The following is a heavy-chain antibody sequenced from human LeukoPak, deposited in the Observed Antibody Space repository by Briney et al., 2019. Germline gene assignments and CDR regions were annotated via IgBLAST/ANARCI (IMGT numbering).Heavy chain of an antibody. D-gene: IGHD3-9*01. J-gene: IGHJ4*02. CDR2: IWYDGSNK. V-gene: IGHV3-33*01. Sequence: QSGGSLRLSWAASGFTFSSYGMHWVRQAPGKGLEWVAVIWYDGSNKYYADSVKGRFTISRDNSKNTLYLQMNSLRAEDTAVYYCARDEGYDILTGYYKGSPDYWGQGTLVTVSS. CDR1: GFTFSSYG. CDR3: ARDEGYDILTGYYKGSPDY.